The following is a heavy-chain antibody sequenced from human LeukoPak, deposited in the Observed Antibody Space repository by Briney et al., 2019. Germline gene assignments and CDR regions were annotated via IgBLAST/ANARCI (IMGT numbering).Heavy chain of an antibody. D-gene: IGHD6-13*01. CDR2: INHSGST. CDR1: GGSFSGYY. Sequence: PSETLSLTCAVYGGSFSGYYWSWIRQPLGKGLEWIGEINHSGSTNYNPSLKSRGTISVDTSKNQFSLKLSSVTAEDTAVYYCARCFQSSSWYSFDYWGQGTLVTVSS. CDR3: ARCFQSSSWYSFDY. V-gene: IGHV4-34*01. J-gene: IGHJ4*02.